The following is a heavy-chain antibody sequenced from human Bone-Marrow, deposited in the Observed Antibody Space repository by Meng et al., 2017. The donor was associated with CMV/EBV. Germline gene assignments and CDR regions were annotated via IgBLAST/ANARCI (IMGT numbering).Heavy chain of an antibody. CDR2: IKQDGSEK. D-gene: IGHD2-21*01. CDR3: ARDTLCPPPSYCGGDDAFDI. CDR1: GFTFSSYW. V-gene: IGHV3-7*01. Sequence: GGSLRLSCAASGFTFSSYWMSWVRQAPGKGLEWVANIKQDGSEKYYVDSVKGRFTISRDNAKNSLYLQMNSLRAEDTAVYYCARDTLCPPPSYCGGDDAFDIWGQGTLVTFSS. J-gene: IGHJ3*02.